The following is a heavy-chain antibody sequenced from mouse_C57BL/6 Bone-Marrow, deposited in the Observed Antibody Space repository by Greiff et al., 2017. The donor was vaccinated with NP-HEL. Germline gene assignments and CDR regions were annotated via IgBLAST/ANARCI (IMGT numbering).Heavy chain of an antibody. D-gene: IGHD1-1*01. J-gene: IGHJ3*01. CDR2: IYPRSGNT. CDR1: GYTFTSYG. V-gene: IGHV1-81*01. CDR3: ARKGAYGSTLFAC. Sequence: QVQLQQSGAELARPGASVKLSCKASGYTFTSYGISWVKQRTGQGLEWIGEIYPRSGNTYYNEKFKGKATLTADKSSSTAYMELRSLTSEDSAVYVCARKGAYGSTLFACWGQGTLVTVST.